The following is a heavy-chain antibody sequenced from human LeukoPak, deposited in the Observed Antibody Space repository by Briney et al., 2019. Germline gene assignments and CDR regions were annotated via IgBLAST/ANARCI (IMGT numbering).Heavy chain of an antibody. CDR2: ISSSSSYT. CDR1: GFTFSDYY. J-gene: IGHJ5*02. V-gene: IGHV3-11*05. CDR3: AREVGFWFDP. Sequence: GGSLRLSCAPSGFTFSDYYMSWIRQPPGKGLEWVSYISSSSSYTNYADSVKGPFTISRDNAKNSLYLQMNSLRAEDTAVYYCAREVGFWFDPWGQGTLVTVSS. D-gene: IGHD1-26*01.